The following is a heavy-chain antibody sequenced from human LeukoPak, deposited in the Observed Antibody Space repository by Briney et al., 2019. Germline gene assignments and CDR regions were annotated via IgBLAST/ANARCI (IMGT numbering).Heavy chain of an antibody. CDR2: IYNSGST. D-gene: IGHD5-24*01. CDR3: ARQVPGGYNLYYFNY. CDR1: GDSISSSSYY. V-gene: IGHV4-39*01. Sequence: SETLSLTCTVSGDSISSSSYYWGWIRQPPGKGLEWIGSIYNSGSTYYNPSLKSRVTISVDTSKNQFSLNLYSVTAADTAVYYCARQVPGGYNLYYFNYWGQGTLVTVSS. J-gene: IGHJ4*02.